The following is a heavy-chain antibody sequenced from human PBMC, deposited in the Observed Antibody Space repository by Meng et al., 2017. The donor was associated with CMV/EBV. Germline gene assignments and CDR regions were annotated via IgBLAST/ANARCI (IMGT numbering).Heavy chain of an antibody. CDR3: ARGRTSVTAN. CDR2: INQYGSDT. Sequence: GESLKISCAASGFTFSSHWMTWVRQAPGKGLEWVANINQYGSDTNYVDSVKGRFIISRDNAKSSLYLQMNSPRADDTAVYFCARGRTSVTANWGHGTLVTVSS. D-gene: IGHD2-21*02. V-gene: IGHV3-7*01. CDR1: GFTFSSHW. J-gene: IGHJ4*01.